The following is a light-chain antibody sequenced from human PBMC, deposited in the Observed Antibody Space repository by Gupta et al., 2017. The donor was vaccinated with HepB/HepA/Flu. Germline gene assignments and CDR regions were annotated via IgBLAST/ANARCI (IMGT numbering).Light chain of an antibody. CDR3: QHSYNIHA. V-gene: IGKV1-39*01. J-gene: IGKJ5*01. CDR1: QTISSY. Sequence: IQMTQSPSSLSASVGDRVTITCRASQTISSYLNWYQQKPGKAPKLLIYGALRLQSGVPSRFSGSGSGTDFTLTSRRRQPEDFANYYWQHSYNIHAFGQGTRLESK. CDR2: GAL.